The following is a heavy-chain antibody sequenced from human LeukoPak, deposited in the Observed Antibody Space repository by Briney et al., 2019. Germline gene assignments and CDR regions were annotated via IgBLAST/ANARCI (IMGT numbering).Heavy chain of an antibody. J-gene: IGHJ3*02. CDR1: GFTFTSYW. V-gene: IGHV3-7*03. CDR2: IKQDGSDK. CDR3: ARGGSYLSAFDI. D-gene: IGHD1-26*01. Sequence: GGSLRLSCAASGFTFTSYWMSWVRQAPGKGLEWVANIKQDGSDKHYVDSVKGRFTISRDNIKNTLYLQMNSLRAEDTAVYYCARGGSYLSAFDIWGQGTMVTVSS.